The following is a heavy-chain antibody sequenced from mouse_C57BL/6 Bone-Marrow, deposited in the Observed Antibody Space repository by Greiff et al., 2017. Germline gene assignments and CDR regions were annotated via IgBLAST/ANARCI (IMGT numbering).Heavy chain of an antibody. V-gene: IGHV1-19*01. CDR3: ARGGYYYGSSYDLY. CDR1: GYTFTDYY. CDR2: INPYNGGT. J-gene: IGHJ2*01. Sequence: EVQLQQSGPVLVKPGASVKMSCKASGYTFTDYYMNWVKQSHGKSLEWIGVINPYNGGTSYNQKFKGKATLTVDQSSSTAYMELNSLTSEDSAVYDCARGGYYYGSSYDLYWGQGTTLTVSS. D-gene: IGHD1-1*01.